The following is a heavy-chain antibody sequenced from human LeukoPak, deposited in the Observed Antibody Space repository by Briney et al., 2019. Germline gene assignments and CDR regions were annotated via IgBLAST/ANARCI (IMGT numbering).Heavy chain of an antibody. D-gene: IGHD3-10*01. V-gene: IGHV3-74*01. J-gene: IGHJ4*02. CDR1: GFTFSSHW. Sequence: PGGSLRLSCAASGFTFSSHWMHWVRQVPGKGLVWVSRIYGDGSRISYADSVKGRFTISRDNAKNTLYLQMNSLRVEDTAVYYCARALGSGWVYFLGGQGTLVTVSS. CDR2: IYGDGSRI. CDR3: ARALGSGWVYFL.